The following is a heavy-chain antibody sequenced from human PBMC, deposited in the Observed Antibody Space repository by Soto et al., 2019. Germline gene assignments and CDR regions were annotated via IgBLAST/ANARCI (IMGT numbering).Heavy chain of an antibody. J-gene: IGHJ4*02. CDR2: ISYDGSNK. V-gene: IGHV3-30-3*01. CDR3: ARDSSGWQGGFDY. CDR1: GFTFRSYA. D-gene: IGHD6-19*01. Sequence: QVQLVESGGGVVQPGRSLRLSCAASGFTFRSYAMHWVRQAPGKGLEWVAVISYDGSNKYYADSVKGRFTISRDNSKNTLYLQMNSLRAEDTAVYYCARDSSGWQGGFDYWGQGTLVTVSS.